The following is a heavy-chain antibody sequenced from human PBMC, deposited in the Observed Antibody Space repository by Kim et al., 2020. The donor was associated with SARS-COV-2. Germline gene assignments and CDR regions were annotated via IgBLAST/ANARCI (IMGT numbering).Heavy chain of an antibody. J-gene: IGHJ4*02. CDR1: GGSISSGGYY. CDR2: IYYSGST. Sequence: SETLSLTCTVSGGSISSGGYYWSWIRQHPGKGLEWIGYIYYSGSTYYNPSLKSRVTISVDTSKNQFSLKLSSVTAADTAVYYCARDYGDYVDYWGQGTLVTVPS. V-gene: IGHV4-31*03. D-gene: IGHD4-17*01. CDR3: ARDYGDYVDY.